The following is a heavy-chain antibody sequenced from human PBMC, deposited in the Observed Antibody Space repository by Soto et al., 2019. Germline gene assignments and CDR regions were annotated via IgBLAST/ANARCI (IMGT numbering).Heavy chain of an antibody. CDR1: GGTFSSYA. Sequence: SVKVSCKASGGTFSSYAISWVRQAPGQGLEWMGGIIPIFGTANYAQKFQGRVTITADESTSTAYMELSSLRSEDTAVYYCARGVIVVVPAARPYYYYGMGVWGQGTTVTVSS. D-gene: IGHD2-2*01. J-gene: IGHJ6*02. V-gene: IGHV1-69*13. CDR2: IIPIFGTA. CDR3: ARGVIVVVPAARPYYYYGMGV.